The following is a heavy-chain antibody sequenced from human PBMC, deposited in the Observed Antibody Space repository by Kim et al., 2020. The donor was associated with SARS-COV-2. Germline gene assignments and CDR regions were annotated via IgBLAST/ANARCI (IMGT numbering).Heavy chain of an antibody. J-gene: IGHJ3*02. CDR2: ISSSSSTI. Sequence: GGSLRLSCAASGFTFSSYSMNWVRQAPGKGLEWVSYISSSSSTIYYADSVKGRFTISRDNAKNSLYLQMNSLRDEDTAVYYCARGGAMIVVADAFDSWGQGTMVTVSS. V-gene: IGHV3-48*02. D-gene: IGHD3-22*01. CDR1: GFTFSSYS. CDR3: ARGGAMIVVADAFDS.